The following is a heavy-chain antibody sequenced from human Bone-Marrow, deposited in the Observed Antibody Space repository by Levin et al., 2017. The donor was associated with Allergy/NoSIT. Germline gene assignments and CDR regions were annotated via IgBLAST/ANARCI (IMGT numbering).Heavy chain of an antibody. CDR2: FDREDGET. CDR1: GYTLTELS. D-gene: IGHD6-25*01. V-gene: IGHV1-24*01. Sequence: ASVKVSCKVSGYTLTELSIHWVRQAPGKGLEWMGNFDREDGETVYAQKFQGRVTMTEDTSRDTASLVLSSLRSEETAIYYCATDFLATAGVFDYWGQGTLVTVSS. J-gene: IGHJ4*02. CDR3: ATDFLATAGVFDY.